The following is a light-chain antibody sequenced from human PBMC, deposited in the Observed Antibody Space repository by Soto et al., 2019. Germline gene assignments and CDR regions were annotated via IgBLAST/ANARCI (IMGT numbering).Light chain of an antibody. J-gene: IGKJ5*01. CDR1: QSVSST. Sequence: EIVMTQSPVTLSVSPGERATLSCRASQSVSSTLAWYQQKPGQAPRLLIYGTSTRATGIPARVSGSGSGTEFTLTVSSLHSEDFAIYYCQQYYSWPTTFGQGTRLEIK. V-gene: IGKV3-15*01. CDR2: GTS. CDR3: QQYYSWPTT.